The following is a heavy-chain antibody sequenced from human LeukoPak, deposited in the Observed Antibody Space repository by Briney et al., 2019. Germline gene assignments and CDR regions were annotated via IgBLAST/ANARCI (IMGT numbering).Heavy chain of an antibody. CDR1: GFTFSSYA. CDR3: AREGGRGLLESRDY. CDR2: ISGSGGST. Sequence: GGSLRLSCAASGFTFSSYAMSWVRQAPGKGLEWVSAISGSGGSTYYADSVKGRFTISRDNAKNSLYLQMSSLRVEDTAVYYCAREGGRGLLESRDYWGQGTLVTVSS. J-gene: IGHJ4*02. D-gene: IGHD1-1*01. V-gene: IGHV3-23*01.